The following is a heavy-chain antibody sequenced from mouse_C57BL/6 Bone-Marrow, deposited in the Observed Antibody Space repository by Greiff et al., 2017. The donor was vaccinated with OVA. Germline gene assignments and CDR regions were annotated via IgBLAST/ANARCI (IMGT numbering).Heavy chain of an antibody. J-gene: IGHJ4*01. CDR2: INPYNGGT. CDR1: GYTFTDYY. D-gene: IGHD3-2*02. CDR3: ASRQLRHAMDY. V-gene: IGHV1-19*01. Sequence: EVQLQQSGPVLVKPGASVKMSCKASGYTFTDYYMNWVKQSHGKSLEWIGVINPYNGGTSYNQKFKGKATLTVDKSSSTAYMELNSLTSEDSAVYYCASRQLRHAMDYWGQGTSVTVSS.